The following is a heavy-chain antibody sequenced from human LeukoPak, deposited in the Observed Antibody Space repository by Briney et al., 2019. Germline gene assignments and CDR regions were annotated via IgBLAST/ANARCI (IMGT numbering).Heavy chain of an antibody. D-gene: IGHD3-22*01. V-gene: IGHV1-2*02. CDR1: GYTFTGYY. Sequence: ASVKVSCKASGYTFTGYYIHWVRQAPGQGLEWMGWINPNSGGTNYAQIFQGRVTMTRDTSISTAYMELSRLRSDDTAVYYCARSNGITMIVVPYWGQGTLVTVSS. CDR3: ARSNGITMIVVPY. J-gene: IGHJ4*02. CDR2: INPNSGGT.